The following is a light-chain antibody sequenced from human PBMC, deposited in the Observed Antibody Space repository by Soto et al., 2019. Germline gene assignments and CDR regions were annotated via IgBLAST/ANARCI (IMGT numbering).Light chain of an antibody. Sequence: QAVVTQEPSLTVSPGGTVTLTCGSSTGAVTGSHYPYWFQQKPGQAPRTLIYDTANRFPWTPTRFSGSLLGGKAALTLSGAQPEDEADYYCLVSYSGVRLVIGGGTKVTVL. CDR1: TGAVTGSHY. J-gene: IGLJ2*01. CDR2: DTA. V-gene: IGLV7-46*01. CDR3: LVSYSGVRLV.